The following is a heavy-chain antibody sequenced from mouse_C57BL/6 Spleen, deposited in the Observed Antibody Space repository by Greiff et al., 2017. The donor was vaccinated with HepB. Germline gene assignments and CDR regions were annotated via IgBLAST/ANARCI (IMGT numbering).Heavy chain of an antibody. J-gene: IGHJ4*01. CDR1: GYTFTSYN. CDR2: IYPGNGDT. D-gene: IGHD2-2*01. Sequence: QSGAELVRPGASVKMSCKASGYTFTSYNMHWVKQTPRQGLEWIGAIYPGNGDTSYNQKFKGKATLTVDKSSSTAYMQLSSLTSEDSAVYFCARSRAYGYDGYAMDYWGQGTSVTVSS. CDR3: ARSRAYGYDGYAMDY. V-gene: IGHV1-12*01.